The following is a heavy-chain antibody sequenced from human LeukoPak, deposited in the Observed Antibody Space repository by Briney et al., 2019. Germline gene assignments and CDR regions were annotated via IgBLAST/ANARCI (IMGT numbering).Heavy chain of an antibody. V-gene: IGHV4-34*01. Sequence: SETLSLTCSVSGFSIGTGYYWSWIRQPPGKGLEWIGEINHSGSTNYNPSLKSRVTMSVDTSKNQFSLKVSSVTAADTAVYYCARGYSSSWYEFDYWGQGTLVTVSS. CDR2: INHSGST. CDR1: GFSIGTGYY. CDR3: ARGYSSSWYEFDY. J-gene: IGHJ4*02. D-gene: IGHD6-13*01.